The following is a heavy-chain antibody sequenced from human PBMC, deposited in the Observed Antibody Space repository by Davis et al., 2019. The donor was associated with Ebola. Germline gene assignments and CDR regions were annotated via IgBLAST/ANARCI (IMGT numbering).Heavy chain of an antibody. Sequence: SVKVSCKASGGTFSSYAISWVRQAPGQGLEWMGRIIPILGIANYAQKFQGRVTITADKSTSTAYMELSSLRSDDTAVYYCARDEDYGSGSYAHKPLGLEGGLDYWGQGTLVTVSS. CDR2: IIPILGIA. CDR1: GGTFSSYA. J-gene: IGHJ4*02. V-gene: IGHV1-69*04. D-gene: IGHD3-10*01. CDR3: ARDEDYGSGSYAHKPLGLEGGLDY.